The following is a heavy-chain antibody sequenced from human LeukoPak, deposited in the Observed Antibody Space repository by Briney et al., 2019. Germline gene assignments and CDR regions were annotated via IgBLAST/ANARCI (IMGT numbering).Heavy chain of an antibody. CDR2: ISYDGSNK. J-gene: IGHJ4*02. Sequence: GRSLRLSCAASGFTFSSYGMHWVRQAPGKGLEWVAVISYDGSNKYYADSVKGRFTISRDNSKNTLYLQMNSLRAEDTAVYYCAKDGSGATRGYFDCWGQGTLVTVSS. CDR1: GFTFSSYG. CDR3: AKDGSGATRGYFDC. D-gene: IGHD6-13*01. V-gene: IGHV3-30*18.